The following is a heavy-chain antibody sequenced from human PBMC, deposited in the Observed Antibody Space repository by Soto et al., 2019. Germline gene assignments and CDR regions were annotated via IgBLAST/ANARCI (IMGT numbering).Heavy chain of an antibody. Sequence: SETLSLTCTVSGGSISSYYWSWIWQPPGKALEWIGYIYYSGSTTYNPSFKSRVTISVDTSQNRFSLKLSSVPAADTAAYYCARDRVGRACYYGMDVFCRVSTGAVCS. D-gene: IGHD1-26*01. CDR3: ARDRVGRACYYGMDV. V-gene: IGHV4-59*01. J-gene: IGHJ6*02. CDR2: IYYSGST. CDR1: GGSISSYY.